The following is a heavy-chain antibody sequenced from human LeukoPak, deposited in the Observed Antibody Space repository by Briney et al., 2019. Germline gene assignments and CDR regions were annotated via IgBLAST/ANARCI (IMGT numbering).Heavy chain of an antibody. CDR2: MNPNSGNT. Sequence: ASVKVSCKASGYTFTSYDISWVRQATGQGLEWMGWMNPNSGNTGYAQKFQGRVTMTRNTSISTAYMELSSLRSEDTAVYYCARISSSWYDYYYGMDVWGQGTTVTVS. D-gene: IGHD6-13*01. V-gene: IGHV1-8*01. J-gene: IGHJ6*02. CDR1: GYTFTSYD. CDR3: ARISSSWYDYYYGMDV.